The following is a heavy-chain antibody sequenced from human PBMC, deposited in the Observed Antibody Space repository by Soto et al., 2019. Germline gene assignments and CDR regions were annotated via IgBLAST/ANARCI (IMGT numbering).Heavy chain of an antibody. Sequence: PGGSLRLSCAASGFTFSSYAMSWVRQAPGKGLEWVSAISGSGGSTYYADSVKGRFTISRDNSKNTLYLQMNSLRAEDTAVYYCAKDGSGVYYVFSCGAYDSWGQGTLVTV. D-gene: IGHD3-3*01. CDR1: GFTFSSYA. J-gene: IGHJ4*02. CDR2: ISGSGGST. V-gene: IGHV3-23*01. CDR3: AKDGSGVYYVFSCGAYDS.